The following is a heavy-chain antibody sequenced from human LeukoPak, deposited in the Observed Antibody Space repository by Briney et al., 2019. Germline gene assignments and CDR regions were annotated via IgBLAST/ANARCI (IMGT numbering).Heavy chain of an antibody. J-gene: IGHJ4*02. V-gene: IGHV3-23*01. CDR2: ISGSGGST. Sequence: GGSLRLSCAASGFTFSSYIINWVRQAPGKGLEWVSAISGSGGSTYYADSVKGRFTISRDNSKNTLYLQMNSLRAEDTAVYYCARGTGEDWNDIFDYWGQGTLVTVSS. D-gene: IGHD1-1*01. CDR1: GFTFSSYI. CDR3: ARGTGEDWNDIFDY.